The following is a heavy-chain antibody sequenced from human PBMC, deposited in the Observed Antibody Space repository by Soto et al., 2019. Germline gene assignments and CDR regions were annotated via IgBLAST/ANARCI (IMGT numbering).Heavy chain of an antibody. CDR1: EYSFTSYW. J-gene: IGHJ4*02. CDR2: IYPGDSDT. D-gene: IGHD3-22*01. V-gene: IGHV5-51*03. Sequence: EVQLVQSGAEVKKPGESLKISCKGSEYSFTSYWIGWVRQMPGKGLEWMGIIYPGDSDTRYSPSFQGQVTISADKSISTAYLQWSGLKASDTAVYYCARGDYYPDFVGVVFDYWGQGTLVTVSS. CDR3: ARGDYYPDFVGVVFDY.